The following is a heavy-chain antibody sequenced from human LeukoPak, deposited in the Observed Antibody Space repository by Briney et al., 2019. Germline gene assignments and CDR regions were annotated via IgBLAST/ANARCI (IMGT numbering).Heavy chain of an antibody. CDR3: ARDQSGSGGHNNDAFDI. D-gene: IGHD3-16*01. J-gene: IGHJ3*02. CDR1: GGSISNYY. Sequence: SETLSLTCSVSGGSISNYYWNWIRQPAGKGLEWIGRLHASGSTRYNPSFGTRVTMSADTPKNQLSLKLTSVTAADTALYFCARDQSGSGGHNNDAFDIWGQGTMVTVYS. CDR2: LHASGST. V-gene: IGHV4-4*07.